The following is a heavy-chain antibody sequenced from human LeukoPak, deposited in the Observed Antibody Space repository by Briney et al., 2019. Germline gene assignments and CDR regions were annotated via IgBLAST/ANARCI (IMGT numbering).Heavy chain of an antibody. CDR3: ANGPGGSVAGTYYFDY. Sequence: GGSLRLSCAASGFTFSRYAMSWVRQAPGKGLGWVSAISGSGGSTYYADSVKGRFTISRDNSKNTLYLQMNSLRAEDTAVYYCANGPGGSVAGTYYFDYWGQGTLATVSS. J-gene: IGHJ4*02. V-gene: IGHV3-23*01. D-gene: IGHD6-19*01. CDR1: GFTFSRYA. CDR2: ISGSGGST.